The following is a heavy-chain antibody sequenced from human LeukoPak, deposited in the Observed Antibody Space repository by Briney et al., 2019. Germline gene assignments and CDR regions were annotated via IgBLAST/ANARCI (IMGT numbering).Heavy chain of an antibody. CDR3: ARDRLDDAQWELHDY. Sequence: GGSLRLSCAASGFTFSSYGMHWVRQAPGKGLEWVAVIWYDGSNKYYADSVKGRFTISRDNSKNTLYLQMNSLRAEDTAVYYCARDRLDDAQWELHDYWGQGTLVTVSS. V-gene: IGHV3-33*01. D-gene: IGHD1-26*01. CDR2: IWYDGSNK. CDR1: GFTFSSYG. J-gene: IGHJ4*02.